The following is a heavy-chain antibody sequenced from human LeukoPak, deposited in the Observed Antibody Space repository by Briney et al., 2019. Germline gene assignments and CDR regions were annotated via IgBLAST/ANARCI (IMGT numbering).Heavy chain of an antibody. Sequence: ASVKVSCKASGYTFSSYGISWVRQAPGQGLEWMGWISAYNGNTNFAQEFQGRVTMTTATSTSTASMELRSLRSDDTAVYYCARDQGIYNHRIIDSWGQGTLVTVSS. J-gene: IGHJ4*02. CDR3: ARDQGIYNHRIIDS. CDR2: ISAYNGNT. V-gene: IGHV1-18*01. D-gene: IGHD5-12*01. CDR1: GYTFSSYG.